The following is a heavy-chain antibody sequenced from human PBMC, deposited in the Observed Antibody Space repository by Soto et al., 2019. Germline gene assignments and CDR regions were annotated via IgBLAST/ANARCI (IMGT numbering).Heavy chain of an antibody. CDR2: ISSSSGFT. V-gene: IGHV3-11*06. D-gene: IGHD4-17*01. J-gene: IGHJ4*02. Sequence: LRLSCAASGFTFSDYYMTWIRQAPGKGLEWISYISSSSGFTNYAGSVKGRFTISRDNAKNSLYLQMNSLRADDTAVYFCARVAGYGDYRFDYWGQGTLVTVSS. CDR1: GFTFSDYY. CDR3: ARVAGYGDYRFDY.